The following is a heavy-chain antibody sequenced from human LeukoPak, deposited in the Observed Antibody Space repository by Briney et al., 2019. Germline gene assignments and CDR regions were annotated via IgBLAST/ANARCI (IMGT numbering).Heavy chain of an antibody. V-gene: IGHV4-34*01. CDR3: ARNNVLGRFGEFYYYMDV. CDR2: INHRGSA. J-gene: IGHJ6*03. Sequence: PSETLSLTCAVYGGSFSGYYWNWIRQSPGKGLEWIGEINHRGSAHYNQSLKSRVTISLDTSNNQFSLKVTSVTAADTAVYYCARNNVLGRFGEFYYYMDVWGKGTTVIVSS. D-gene: IGHD3-10*01. CDR1: GGSFSGYY.